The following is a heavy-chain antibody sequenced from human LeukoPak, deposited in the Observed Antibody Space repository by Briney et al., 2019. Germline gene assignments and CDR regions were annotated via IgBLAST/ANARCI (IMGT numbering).Heavy chain of an antibody. CDR3: ARHHCNAGRCYSDF. CDR1: GGSISCHY. J-gene: IGHJ4*02. D-gene: IGHD2/OR15-2a*01. Sequence: SETLSLTCTVSGGSISCHYWSWIRQPPGEGLEWIGYIYYSGSTNYNPSLKSRVSISVHTSKNQFSLELSSVNAADTAVYYCARHHCNAGRCYSDFWGQGTLVTVSS. CDR2: IYYSGST. V-gene: IGHV4-59*08.